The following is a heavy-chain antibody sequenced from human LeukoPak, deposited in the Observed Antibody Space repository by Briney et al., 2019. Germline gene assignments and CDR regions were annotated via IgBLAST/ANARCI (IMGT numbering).Heavy chain of an antibody. CDR1: GGSISSSSYY. J-gene: IGHJ3*02. CDR2: IYYSGST. Sequence: PSETLSLTCTVSGGSISSSSYYWGWIRQPPGKGLEWIGSIYYSGSTYYNPSLKSRVTISVDTSKNQFSLKLSSVTAADTAVYYCARDTITFGGVIPDAFDIWGQGTTVTVSS. CDR3: ARDTITFGGVIPDAFDI. D-gene: IGHD3-16*02. V-gene: IGHV4-39*07.